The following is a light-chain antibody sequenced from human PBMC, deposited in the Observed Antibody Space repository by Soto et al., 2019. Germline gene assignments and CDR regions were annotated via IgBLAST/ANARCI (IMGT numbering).Light chain of an antibody. J-gene: IGKJ4*01. CDR2: DVS. V-gene: IGKV3-11*01. Sequence: EIVLTQSPATLSLSPGERATLSFLASQSVSNSLAWYQQRPGQSPRLLIYDVSTRATGIPARFGGSGSGTDFTLTISSLETEDFAVYYCQQRTNWPLTFGGGTKVDIK. CDR3: QQRTNWPLT. CDR1: QSVSNS.